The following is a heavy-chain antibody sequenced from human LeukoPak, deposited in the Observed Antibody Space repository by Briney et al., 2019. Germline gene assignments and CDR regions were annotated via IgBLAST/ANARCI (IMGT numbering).Heavy chain of an antibody. CDR3: ARTRGSGTGSYYFDY. J-gene: IGHJ4*02. CDR2: ISDSGDTT. Sequence: GGSLRLSCAASGFTFSTYSIHWVRQAPGKGLEWVSYISDSGDTTYYADSVKGRFTISRDNAKNSLYLQMNSLRDENTAVYYCARTRGSGTGSYYFDYWGQGILVTVSS. V-gene: IGHV3-48*02. CDR1: GFTFSTYS. D-gene: IGHD3-10*01.